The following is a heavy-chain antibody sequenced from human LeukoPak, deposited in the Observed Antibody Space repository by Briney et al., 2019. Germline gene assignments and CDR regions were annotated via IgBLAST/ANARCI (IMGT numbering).Heavy chain of an antibody. Sequence: SETLSLTCNVSGDSISSYYWSWVRQPPGTGLEWIGYVYYSGTTNYNPSLKSRVTISVDTSKNQFSLKLSSVTAADTAVYYCARHVYTSGWSPXXXDYWGQGTLVTVSS. CDR1: GDSISSYY. D-gene: IGHD6-19*01. V-gene: IGHV4-59*08. CDR2: VYYSGTT. J-gene: IGHJ4*02. CDR3: ARHVYTSGWSPXXXDY.